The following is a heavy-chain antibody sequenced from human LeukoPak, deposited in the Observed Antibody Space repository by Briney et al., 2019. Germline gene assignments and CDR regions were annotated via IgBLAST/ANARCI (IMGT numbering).Heavy chain of an antibody. D-gene: IGHD3-3*01. V-gene: IGHV4-59*01. J-gene: IGHJ3*02. CDR3: ARVNFGVVTPPDGAFDI. CDR2: IYYSGST. Sequence: SETLSLTCTVSGGSISSYYWSWIRQPPGKGLEWLGYIYYSGSTNYNPSLKSRVTISVDTSKNQFSLKLSSVTAADTAVYYCARVNFGVVTPPDGAFDIWGQGTMVTVSS. CDR1: GGSISSYY.